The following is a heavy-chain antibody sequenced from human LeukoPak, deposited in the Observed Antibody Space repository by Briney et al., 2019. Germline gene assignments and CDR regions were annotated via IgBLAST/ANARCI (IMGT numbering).Heavy chain of an antibody. D-gene: IGHD5-24*01. Sequence: PSETLSLTCTVSGGSISSYYWSWIRQPAGEGLEWIGRIYTSGSTNYNPSLTSRVTMSVDPSKNQFPLKLSSVTAADTAVYYCARARRDGYNSAFDIWGQGTMVTVSS. CDR2: IYTSGST. V-gene: IGHV4-4*07. CDR3: ARARRDGYNSAFDI. J-gene: IGHJ3*02. CDR1: GGSISSYY.